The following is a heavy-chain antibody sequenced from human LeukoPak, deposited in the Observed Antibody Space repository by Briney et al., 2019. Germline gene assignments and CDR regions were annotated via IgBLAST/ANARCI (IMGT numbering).Heavy chain of an antibody. V-gene: IGHV1-2*02. Sequence: ASVKVSCKASGYTFTGYYMHWVRQAPGQGLEWMGWINPNSGGTNYAQKLQGRVTMTTDTSTSTAYMELRSLRSDDTAVYYCARDLVGVRGVIRNDYWGQGTLVTVSS. D-gene: IGHD3-10*01. CDR3: ARDLVGVRGVIRNDY. J-gene: IGHJ4*02. CDR2: INPNSGGT. CDR1: GYTFTGYY.